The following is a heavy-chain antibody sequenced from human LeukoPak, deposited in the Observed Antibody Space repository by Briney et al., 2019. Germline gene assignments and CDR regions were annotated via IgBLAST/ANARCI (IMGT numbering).Heavy chain of an antibody. CDR1: GGTFSSYA. V-gene: IGHV1-69*04. CDR3: ASEYSGSYRPWGEYFQH. CDR2: IIPILGIA. D-gene: IGHD1-26*01. J-gene: IGHJ1*01. Sequence: SVKVSCKASGGTFSSYAISWVRQAPGQGLEWMGRIIPILGIANYAQKFQGRVTITADKSTSTAYMELSSLRSGDTAVYYCASEYSGSYRPWGEYFQHWGQGTLVTVSS.